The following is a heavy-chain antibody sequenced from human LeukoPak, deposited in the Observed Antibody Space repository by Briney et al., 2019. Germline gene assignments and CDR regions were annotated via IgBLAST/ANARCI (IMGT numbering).Heavy chain of an antibody. Sequence: GGSLRLSCAASGFTFSSYGMHWVGQPQAKGLSGVAVISYDGSNKYYADSVKGRSTISRDNSKNTLYLQMNSLRAEDTAVYYCAKDPASDGYDYWGQGTLVTVSS. CDR1: GFTFSSYG. V-gene: IGHV3-30*18. CDR2: ISYDGSNK. D-gene: IGHD2-15*01. CDR3: AKDPASDGYDY. J-gene: IGHJ4*02.